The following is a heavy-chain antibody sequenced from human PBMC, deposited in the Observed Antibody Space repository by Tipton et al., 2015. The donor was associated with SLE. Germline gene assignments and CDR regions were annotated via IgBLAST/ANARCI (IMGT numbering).Heavy chain of an antibody. D-gene: IGHD3-10*01. CDR3: ARGSDYYAEGHY. CDR2: IYSGGTT. CDR1: GFTVSSNY. Sequence: SLRLSCAASGFTVSSNYMTWVRQAPGRELEWVSVIYSGGTTYYADSVKGRFTISRDNSKNTLYLQMNSLRVEDTAVYYCARGSDYYAEGHYWGQGTLVTVSS. J-gene: IGHJ4*02. V-gene: IGHV3-53*05.